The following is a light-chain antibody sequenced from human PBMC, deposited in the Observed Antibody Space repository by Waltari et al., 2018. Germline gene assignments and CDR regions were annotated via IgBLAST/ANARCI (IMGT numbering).Light chain of an antibody. CDR1: ATDIGGYDY. V-gene: IGLV2-14*03. Sequence: QSALTQPASVFGSLGQSVTISCTGTATDIGGYDYVSWYQQHSGKAPKLLIFAVRNRPAEFFARFFASKSGNTASLSISGLQTEDEADYHCTSYTSKNTFIFGGGTRLTVL. CDR2: AVR. CDR3: TSYTSKNTFI. J-gene: IGLJ2*01.